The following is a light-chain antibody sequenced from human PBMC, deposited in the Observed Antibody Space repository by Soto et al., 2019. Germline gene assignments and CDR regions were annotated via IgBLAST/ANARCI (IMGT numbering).Light chain of an antibody. CDR1: QTVSGNY. J-gene: IGKJ1*01. Sequence: EIVLTQSPGTLSLSLGERATLSCWASQTVSGNYLAWHQQKPGQAPRVLIYAVSKRAPGIPDRFSGSGSGTDFTLTINRLEPEDFAVYYCQHYGRAPWTFGQGTKV. V-gene: IGKV3-20*01. CDR3: QHYGRAPWT. CDR2: AVS.